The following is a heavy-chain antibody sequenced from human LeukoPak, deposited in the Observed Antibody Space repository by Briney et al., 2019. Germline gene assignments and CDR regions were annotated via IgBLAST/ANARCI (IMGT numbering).Heavy chain of an antibody. CDR3: AKTPYYYDSSGYLKGGWFDP. J-gene: IGHJ5*02. D-gene: IGHD3-22*01. CDR2: IYYSGST. V-gene: IGHV4-59*11. CDR1: GGSISSHY. Sequence: PSETLSLTCTVSGGSISSHYWSWIRQPPGKGLEWIGYIYYSGSTNYNPSLKSRVTISVDTSKNQLSLKLSSVTAADTAVYYCAKTPYYYDSSGYLKGGWFDPWGQGTLVTVSS.